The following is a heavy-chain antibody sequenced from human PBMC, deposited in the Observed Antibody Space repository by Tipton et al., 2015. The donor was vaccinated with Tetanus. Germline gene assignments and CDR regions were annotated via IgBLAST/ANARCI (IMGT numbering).Heavy chain of an antibody. CDR1: GFTFSKYE. CDR2: ISSSGTTI. CDR3: ARVGGCGSAPCHYVNSDF. Sequence: SLRLSCAASGFTFSKYEMNWVRQAPGKGLEWVSYISSSGTTIYYADSVKGRFTISRDNAKNSLFLQMNSLRAGDTAFYYCARVGGCGSAPCHYVNSDFWGQGTLVTVSS. J-gene: IGHJ4*02. D-gene: IGHD2-21*01. V-gene: IGHV3-48*03.